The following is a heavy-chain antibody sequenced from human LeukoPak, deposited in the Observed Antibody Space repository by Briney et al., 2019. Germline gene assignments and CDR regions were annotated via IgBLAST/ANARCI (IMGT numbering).Heavy chain of an antibody. CDR2: MNPNSGNT. CDR3: ARDWSGSYYFGY. Sequence: ASVKVSCKASRYTFTSYDINWVRQATGLGLEWMGWMNPNSGNTGYAQKFQGRVTITRNTSISTAYMELRGLRSDDTAVYYCARDWSGSYYFGYWGQGTLVTVSS. CDR1: RYTFTSYD. V-gene: IGHV1-8*03. D-gene: IGHD1-26*01. J-gene: IGHJ4*02.